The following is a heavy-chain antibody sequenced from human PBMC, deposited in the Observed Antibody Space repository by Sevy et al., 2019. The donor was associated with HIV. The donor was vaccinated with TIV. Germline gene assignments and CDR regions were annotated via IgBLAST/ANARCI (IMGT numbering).Heavy chain of an antibody. CDR2: IYYSGST. CDR1: GGSISSGGYY. Sequence: SETLSLTCTVSGGSISSGGYYWSWIRQHPGKGLEWIGYIYYSGSTYYNPSLKSRVTISVDTSKNQFSLKPSSVTAADTAVYYCASLYADFWSGYYYRYGMDVWGQGTTVTVSS. D-gene: IGHD3-3*01. J-gene: IGHJ6*02. CDR3: ASLYADFWSGYYYRYGMDV. V-gene: IGHV4-31*03.